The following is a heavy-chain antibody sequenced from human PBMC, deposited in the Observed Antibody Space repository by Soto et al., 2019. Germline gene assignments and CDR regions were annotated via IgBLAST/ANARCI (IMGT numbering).Heavy chain of an antibody. J-gene: IGHJ6*02. D-gene: IGHD6-19*01. Sequence: GASVKVSCKASGGTFSSYAISWARQAPGQGLEWMGGIIPIFGTANYAQKFQGRVTITADESTSTAYMELSSLRSEDTAVYYCARGQTTDGHEGPVAGRYYYYYYGMDVWGQGTTVTVSS. CDR3: ARGQTTDGHEGPVAGRYYYYYYGMDV. V-gene: IGHV1-69*13. CDR1: GGTFSSYA. CDR2: IIPIFGTA.